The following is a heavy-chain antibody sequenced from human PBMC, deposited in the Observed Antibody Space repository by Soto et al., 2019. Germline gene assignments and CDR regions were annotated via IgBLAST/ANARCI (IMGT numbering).Heavy chain of an antibody. Sequence: VQVLESGGGLVQLGGSLRLSCAASGFTFSPYTMHWVRQTPGKGLEWVAVISYDGSDKYYADSVRGRFTISRDNSKNTLFLQMNSLRAEDTALYYCARGGGFCGADCYKGGIDYWGQGALVTVSS. CDR2: ISYDGSDK. D-gene: IGHD2-21*02. V-gene: IGHV3-30-3*01. J-gene: IGHJ4*02. CDR1: GFTFSPYT. CDR3: ARGGGFCGADCYKGGIDY.